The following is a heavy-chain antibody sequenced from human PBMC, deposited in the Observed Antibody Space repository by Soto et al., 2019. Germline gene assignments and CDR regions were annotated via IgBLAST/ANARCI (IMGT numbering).Heavy chain of an antibody. CDR1: GYTFTGYY. CDR3: AREYYYGSGSGYYGMDV. J-gene: IGHJ6*02. Sequence: GASVKVSCKASGYTFTGYYMHWVRQAPGQGLEWMGWINPNSGGTNYAQKFQGWVTMTRDTSISTAYMELSRLRSDDTAVYYCAREYYYGSGSGYYGMDVWGQGTTVTVSS. CDR2: INPNSGGT. D-gene: IGHD3-10*01. V-gene: IGHV1-2*04.